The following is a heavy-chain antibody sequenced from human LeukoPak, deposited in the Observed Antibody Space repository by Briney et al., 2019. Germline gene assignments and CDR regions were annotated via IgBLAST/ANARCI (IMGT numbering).Heavy chain of an antibody. D-gene: IGHD4-23*01. Sequence: AASVTVSCKASGGTFSSYAISWVRQAPGQGLEWMGRIIPILGIANYAQKFQGRVTITADKSTSTAYMELSSLRSEDTAVYYCAREILIAVVMGWFDYWGQGTLVTVSS. CDR2: IIPILGIA. V-gene: IGHV1-69*04. CDR3: AREILIAVVMGWFDY. J-gene: IGHJ4*02. CDR1: GGTFSSYA.